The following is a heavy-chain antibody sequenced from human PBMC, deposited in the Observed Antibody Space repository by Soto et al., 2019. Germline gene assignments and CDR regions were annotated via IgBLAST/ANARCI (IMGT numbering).Heavy chain of an antibody. CDR1: GFTFSSYW. J-gene: IGHJ4*02. V-gene: IGHV3-74*01. Sequence: EVQVVESGGGLVQPGESLRLSCAASGFTFSSYWMHWVRQAPGEGLVWVSRINNDGSDTIYADSVKGRFTISRDNAKSTLYLQMNSLRTEDTAIYYCARGSTGPAYWGQGTLVTVSS. D-gene: IGHD4-4*01. CDR2: INNDGSDT. CDR3: ARGSTGPAY.